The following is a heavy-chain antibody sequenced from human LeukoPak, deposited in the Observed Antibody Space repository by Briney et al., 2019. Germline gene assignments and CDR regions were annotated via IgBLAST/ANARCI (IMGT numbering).Heavy chain of an antibody. CDR2: IVVGSGNT. V-gene: IGHV1-58*02. CDR1: GYTFTGYY. J-gene: IGHJ6*03. CDR3: AATVVVAANYYYYMDV. Sequence: SVKVSCKASGYTFTGYYMHWVRQAPGQGLEWIGWIVVGSGNTNYAQKFQERVTITRDMSTSTAYMEPSSLRSEDTAVYYCAATVVVAANYYYYMDVWGKGTTVTVSS. D-gene: IGHD2-15*01.